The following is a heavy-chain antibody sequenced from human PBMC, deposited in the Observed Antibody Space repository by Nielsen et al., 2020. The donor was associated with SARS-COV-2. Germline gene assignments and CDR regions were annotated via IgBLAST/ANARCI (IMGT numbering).Heavy chain of an antibody. J-gene: IGHJ5*02. CDR2: IYHSCNT. CDR1: GDSISSSNW. D-gene: IGHD1-26*01. CDR3: ARLLTNTGNYFRFDP. V-gene: IGHV4-4*02. Sequence: SETLSLTCAVSGDSISSSNWWIWVRQPPGKGLVWIGEIYHSCNTNYNPSLKSRVTISVDKSKNQFSLRLISVTAADTAVYYCARLLTNTGNYFRFDPWGQGTLVTVSS.